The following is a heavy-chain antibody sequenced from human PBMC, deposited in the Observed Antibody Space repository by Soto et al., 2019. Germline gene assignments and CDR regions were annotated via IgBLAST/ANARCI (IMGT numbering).Heavy chain of an antibody. Sequence: SETLSHTCTVSGGSIISYYWSWIRQHPGKGLEWIGYIYYSGSTNYNPSLKSRVTISVDTSKNQFSLKLSSVTAADTAVYYCARAGYGDSFDYWGQGTLVTVSS. D-gene: IGHD4-17*01. J-gene: IGHJ4*02. V-gene: IGHV4-59*12. CDR1: GGSIISYY. CDR2: IYYSGST. CDR3: ARAGYGDSFDY.